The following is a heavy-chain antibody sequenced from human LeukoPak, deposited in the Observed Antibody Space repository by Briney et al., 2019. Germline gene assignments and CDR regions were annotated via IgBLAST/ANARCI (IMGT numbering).Heavy chain of an antibody. CDR3: ARDRGVDYCSSGSCSHYYYYMDV. CDR1: GYTFTGYY. D-gene: IGHD2-15*01. CDR2: INPNSGGT. V-gene: IGHV1-2*02. Sequence: ASVKVSCKASGYTFTGYYMHWVRQAPGQGLEWMGWINPNSGGTNYAQKFQGRVTMTRDTSISTAYMELSRLRSDDTAVHYCARDRGVDYCSSGSCSHYYYYMDVWGKGTTVTISS. J-gene: IGHJ6*03.